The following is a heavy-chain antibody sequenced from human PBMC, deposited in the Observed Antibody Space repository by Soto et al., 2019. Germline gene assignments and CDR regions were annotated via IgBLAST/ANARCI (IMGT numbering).Heavy chain of an antibody. V-gene: IGHV1-3*01. CDR1: GYTFTSYA. CDR3: ARDSYCDYGWFDP. D-gene: IGHD4-17*01. CDR2: INAGNGNT. Sequence: GASVNVSCTASGYTFTSYAMHWVRQAPGQRLEWMGWINAGNGNTKYSQKFQGRVTITRDTSASTAYMELSSLRSEDTAVYYCARDSYCDYGWFDPWGQGTLVTVSS. J-gene: IGHJ5*02.